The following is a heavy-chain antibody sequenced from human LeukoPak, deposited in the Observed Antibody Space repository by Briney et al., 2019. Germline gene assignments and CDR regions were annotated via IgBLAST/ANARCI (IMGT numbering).Heavy chain of an antibody. CDR3: AKGNILAGYLYDY. V-gene: IGHV3-23*01. CDR1: GFTFSSYA. J-gene: IGHJ4*02. D-gene: IGHD3-9*01. CDR2: ISGSGGST. Sequence: SGGSLRLSCAASGFTFSSYAMSWVRQAPGKGLEWVSTISGSGGSTPYAASVEGRFTISRDNTKNTLYLQMNSLRAEDTAVYYCAKGNILAGYLYDYWGQGTLVTVSS.